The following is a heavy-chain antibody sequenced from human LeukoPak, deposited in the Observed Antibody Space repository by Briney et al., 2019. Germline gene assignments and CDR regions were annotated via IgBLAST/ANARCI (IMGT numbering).Heavy chain of an antibody. V-gene: IGHV1-18*01. CDR1: GYTFTSYG. Sequence: ASVKVSCKASGYTFTSYGISWVRQAPGQGLEWMGWISAYNGNTNYAQKLQGRVTMTTDTSTSTAYMELRSLRSDDTAVYYCARLGVSSSWSYYYYYMDVWGKGTTVTISS. J-gene: IGHJ6*03. CDR3: ARLGVSSSWSYYYYYMDV. CDR2: ISAYNGNT. D-gene: IGHD6-13*01.